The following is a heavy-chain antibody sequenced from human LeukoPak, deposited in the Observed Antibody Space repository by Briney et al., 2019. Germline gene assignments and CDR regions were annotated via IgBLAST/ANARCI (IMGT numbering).Heavy chain of an antibody. D-gene: IGHD3-3*01. CDR2: INPNSGGT. J-gene: IGHJ3*02. Sequence: ASVKVSCKASGYTLTSYGISWVRQAPGQGLEWMGWINPNSGGTNYAQKFQGRVTMTRDTSISTAYMELSRPRSDDTAVYYCARVLRGSLDAFDIWGQGTMVTVSS. CDR1: GYTLTSYG. V-gene: IGHV1-2*02. CDR3: ARVLRGSLDAFDI.